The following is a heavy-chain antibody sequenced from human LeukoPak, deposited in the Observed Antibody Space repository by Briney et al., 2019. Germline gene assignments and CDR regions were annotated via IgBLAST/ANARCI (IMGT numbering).Heavy chain of an antibody. CDR1: GGSISSYY. J-gene: IGHJ6*02. Sequence: SETLSLTCTVSGGSISSYYWSCVPDPPGKGLEWIGYIYYSGSTNYNPSLKSRVTISVDTSKNQFSLKLSSVTAADTAVYYCARDRNYRRYYYGMDVWGQGTTVTVSS. CDR3: ARDRNYRRYYYGMDV. D-gene: IGHD1-7*01. V-gene: IGHV4-59*01. CDR2: IYYSGST.